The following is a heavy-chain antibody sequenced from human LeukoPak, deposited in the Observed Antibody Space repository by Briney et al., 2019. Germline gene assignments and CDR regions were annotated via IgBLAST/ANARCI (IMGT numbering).Heavy chain of an antibody. D-gene: IGHD4-17*01. J-gene: IGHJ5*02. CDR3: ASYGDYVNRESYNWFDP. V-gene: IGHV4-59*12. CDR2: IYYSGST. Sequence: SETLSLTCTVSGGSISSCYWSWIRQPPGKGREWIGYIYYSGSTNYNPSLKSRVTISVDTSKNQFSLKLSSVTAADTAVYYCASYGDYVNRESYNWFDPWGQGTLVTVSS. CDR1: GGSISSCY.